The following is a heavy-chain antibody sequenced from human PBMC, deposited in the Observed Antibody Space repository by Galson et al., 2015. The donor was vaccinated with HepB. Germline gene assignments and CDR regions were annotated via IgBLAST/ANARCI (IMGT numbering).Heavy chain of an antibody. CDR2: IIPIFGTA. CDR1: GGTFSSYA. Sequence: SVKVSCKASGGTFSSYAISWVRQAPGQGLEWMGGIIPIFGTANYAQKFQGRVTITADESTSTAYMELSRLRSDDTAVYYCARGTKTEAYYMDVWGKGTTVTVSS. J-gene: IGHJ6*03. V-gene: IGHV1-69*13. D-gene: IGHD2-8*01. CDR3: ARGTKTEAYYMDV.